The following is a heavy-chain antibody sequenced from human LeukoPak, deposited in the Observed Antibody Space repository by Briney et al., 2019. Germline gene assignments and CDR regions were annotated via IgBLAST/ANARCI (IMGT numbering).Heavy chain of an antibody. D-gene: IGHD4-23*01. V-gene: IGHV4-61*01. Sequence: SETLSLTCTVSTYSISSGYYWGWIRQPPGKGLEWIGYITYSGSTNYNPSLKSRVTISVDTSKNQFSLELSSVTAADTAVYYCARMGVVGNPFDYWGQGTLVTVSS. CDR2: ITYSGST. CDR1: TYSISSGYY. CDR3: ARMGVVGNPFDY. J-gene: IGHJ4*02.